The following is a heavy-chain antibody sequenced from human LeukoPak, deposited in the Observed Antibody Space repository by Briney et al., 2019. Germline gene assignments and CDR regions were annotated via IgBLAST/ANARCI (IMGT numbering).Heavy chain of an antibody. CDR3: AREALEWSPPDI. Sequence: PGGSLRLSCAASGFTFSTYSMNWVRQAPGKGLEWVSSISSSANYIYYAGSVKGRFTISRDNSKNTLYLQMNNMRTEDTAVYYCAREALEWSPPDIWGQGTTVTVSS. CDR2: ISSSANYI. CDR1: GFTFSTYS. J-gene: IGHJ3*02. V-gene: IGHV3-21*01. D-gene: IGHD3-3*01.